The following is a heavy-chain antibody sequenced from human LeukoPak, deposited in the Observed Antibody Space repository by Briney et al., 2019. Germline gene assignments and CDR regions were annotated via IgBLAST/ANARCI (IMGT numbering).Heavy chain of an antibody. D-gene: IGHD3-16*02. J-gene: IGHJ4*02. CDR3: ARGGSYRQDYFDY. CDR2: INAGNGNT. CDR1: GYTFTSYA. Sequence: GASVKVSCKASGYTFTSYAMHWVRQAPGQRLEWMGWINAGNGNTKYSQKFQGRVTITRDTSASTAYMEPSSLRSEDTAVYYCARGGSYRQDYFDYWGQGTLVTVSS. V-gene: IGHV1-3*01.